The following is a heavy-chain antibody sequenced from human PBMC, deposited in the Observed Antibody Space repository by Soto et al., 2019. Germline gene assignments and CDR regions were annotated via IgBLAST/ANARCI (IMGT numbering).Heavy chain of an antibody. CDR3: ARGGIAARIIDY. CDR1: GGPFSGYF. V-gene: IGHV4-34*01. Sequence: PSETLSLTCALYGGPFSGYFWSGIRQPPGKGLEWMGEINHSGSTTYNQSLKRRVSISIDTSKNHFSLNLSAVTSADTAVYYCARGGIAARIIDYWGQGTLVTVSS. D-gene: IGHD6-6*01. CDR2: INHSGST. J-gene: IGHJ4*02.